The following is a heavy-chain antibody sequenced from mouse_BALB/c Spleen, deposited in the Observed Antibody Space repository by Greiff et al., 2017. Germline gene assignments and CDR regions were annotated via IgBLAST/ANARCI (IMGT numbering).Heavy chain of an antibody. CDR2: ILPGSGST. J-gene: IGHJ2*01. V-gene: IGHV1-9*01. CDR3: ARSEAVYYFDY. CDR1: GYTFSSYW. Sequence: QVQLQQSGAELMKPGASVKISCKATGYTFSSYWIEWVKQRPGHGLEWIGEILPGSGSTNYNEKFKGKATFTADTSSNTAYMQLSSLTSEDSAVYYCARSEAVYYFDYWGQGTTLTVSS.